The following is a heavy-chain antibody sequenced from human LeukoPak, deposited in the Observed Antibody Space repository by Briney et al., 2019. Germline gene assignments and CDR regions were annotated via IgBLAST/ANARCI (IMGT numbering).Heavy chain of an antibody. CDR1: DGSISSYY. CDR3: ARLGNTAADY. J-gene: IGHJ4*02. V-gene: IGHV4-59*08. Sequence: PSETLSLTCTVSDGSISSYYWSWIRQPPGKGLEWIGYIYYSGSTNYNPSLKSRVTISVDTSKNQFSLKLSSVTAADTAVYYCARLGNTAADYWGQGTQVTVSS. CDR2: IYYSGST. D-gene: IGHD5-18*01.